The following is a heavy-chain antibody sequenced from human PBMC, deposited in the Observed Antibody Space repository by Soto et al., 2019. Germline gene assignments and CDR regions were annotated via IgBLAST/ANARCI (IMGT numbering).Heavy chain of an antibody. J-gene: IGHJ6*03. CDR2: ISSSDGST. CDR3: AKYIEQYSSYYYMDV. CDR1: GFTFTSYA. Sequence: PGGSLRLSCAASGFTFTSYAMSWVRQAPGKGLEWVSGISSSDGSTYYADSVKGRFTISRDNSKNTVYLQMNSLGVEDTAVYYCAKYIEQYSSYYYMDVWGQGTTVTVSS. V-gene: IGHV3-23*01.